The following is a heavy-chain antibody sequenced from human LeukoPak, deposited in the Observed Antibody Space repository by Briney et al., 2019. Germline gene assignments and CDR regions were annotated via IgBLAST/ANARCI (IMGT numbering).Heavy chain of an antibody. D-gene: IGHD3-22*01. Sequence: SETLSLTCTVSGGSISSYYWSWIRQPAGKGLEWIGRIYTSGSTNYNPSLKSRVTMSVDTSKNQFSLKLSSVTAADTAVYYCAREGNTYYYDSSGYGPWGQGTLVTASS. CDR2: IYTSGST. V-gene: IGHV4-4*07. CDR3: AREGNTYYYDSSGYGP. CDR1: GGSISSYY. J-gene: IGHJ5*02.